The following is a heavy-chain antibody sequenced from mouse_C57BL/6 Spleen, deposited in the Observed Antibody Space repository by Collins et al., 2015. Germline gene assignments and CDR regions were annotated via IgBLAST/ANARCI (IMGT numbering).Heavy chain of an antibody. J-gene: IGHJ2*01. CDR1: GYTFTDYE. CDR2: IDPETGGT. V-gene: IGHV1-15*01. D-gene: IGHD1-1*01. CDR3: ARREAYCYGSSPYFFDY. Sequence: QVQLQQSGAELVRPGASVTLSCKASGYTFTDYEMHWVKQTPVHGLEWIGGIDPETGGTAYNQKFKGKAIMTSDKSSSTAYMELRSLTSEDSAVYYCARREAYCYGSSPYFFDYWGQGTTLTVSS.